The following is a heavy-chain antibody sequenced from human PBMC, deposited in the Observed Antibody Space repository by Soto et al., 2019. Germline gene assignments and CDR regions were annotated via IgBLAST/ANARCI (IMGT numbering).Heavy chain of an antibody. Sequence: QVQLQESGTGLVEPSGTLSLTCNVYDGSINNGDWCSWVRQPPGKGLEWIGEVYHNGNTNYNASLKSRVPVSVDKSRNQFSLRLTSGTPADTAVYYCATRGIVGPIYWGQGTLVTVSS. D-gene: IGHD1-26*01. J-gene: IGHJ4*02. CDR2: VYHNGNT. CDR3: ATRGIVGPIY. CDR1: DGSINNGDW. V-gene: IGHV4-4*02.